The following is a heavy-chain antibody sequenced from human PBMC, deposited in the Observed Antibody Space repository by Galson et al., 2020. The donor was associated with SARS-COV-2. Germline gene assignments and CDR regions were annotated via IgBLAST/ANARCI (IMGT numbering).Heavy chain of an antibody. CDR2: ISSSSSYI. V-gene: IGHV3-21*01. J-gene: IGHJ4*02. D-gene: IGHD6-19*01. CDR3: AREYHSSGWYGKSDY. Sequence: GESLKISCAASGFTFSSYSMNWVRQAPGKGLEWVSSISSSSSYIYYADSVKGRFTISRDNAKNSLYLQMNSLRAEDTAVYYCAREYHSSGWYGKSDYWGQGTLVTVSS. CDR1: GFTFSSYS.